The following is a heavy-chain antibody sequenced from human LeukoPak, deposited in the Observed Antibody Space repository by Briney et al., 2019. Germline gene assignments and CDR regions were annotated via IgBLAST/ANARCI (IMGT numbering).Heavy chain of an antibody. CDR2: IYSGGST. J-gene: IGHJ4*02. D-gene: IGHD5-18*01. Sequence: GGSLRLSCAASGFTVSSNYMSWVRQAPGKGLEWVSVIYSGGSTYYADSVKGRFTISRDNSKNTLYLQMNSLRAEDTAVYYCARSDVDTVILGYWGQGTLVTVSS. CDR1: GFTVSSNY. CDR3: ARSDVDTVILGY. V-gene: IGHV3-53*01.